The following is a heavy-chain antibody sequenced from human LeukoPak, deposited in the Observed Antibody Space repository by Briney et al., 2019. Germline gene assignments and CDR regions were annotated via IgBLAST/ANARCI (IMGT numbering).Heavy chain of an antibody. J-gene: IGHJ6*02. CDR3: ARHFSQQLSYYYYGMDV. Sequence: GESLKISCKGSGYSFTSYWIGWVRQMPGKGLEWMGIIYPGDSDTRYSPSFQGQVTISADKSISTAYLQWSSLKASGTAMYYCARHFSQQLSYYYYGMDVWGQGTTVTVSS. D-gene: IGHD6-13*01. V-gene: IGHV5-51*01. CDR1: GYSFTSYW. CDR2: IYPGDSDT.